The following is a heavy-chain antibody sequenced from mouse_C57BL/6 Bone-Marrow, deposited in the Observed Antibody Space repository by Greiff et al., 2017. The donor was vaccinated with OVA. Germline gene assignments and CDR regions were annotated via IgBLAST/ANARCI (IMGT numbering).Heavy chain of an antibody. V-gene: IGHV14-4*01. J-gene: IGHJ4*01. CDR1: GFNIKDDY. Sequence: VQLQQSGAELVRPGASVKLSCTASGFNIKDDYMHWVKQRPEQGLEWIGWIDPENGDTEYASKFQGKATITADTSSNTAYLQLSSRTSEDTAVYYCTTRLWLRQAMDYWGQGTSVTVSS. D-gene: IGHD2-2*01. CDR3: TTRLWLRQAMDY. CDR2: IDPENGDT.